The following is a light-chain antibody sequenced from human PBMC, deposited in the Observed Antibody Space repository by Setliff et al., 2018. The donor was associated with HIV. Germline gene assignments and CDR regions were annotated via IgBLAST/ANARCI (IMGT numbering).Light chain of an antibody. J-gene: IGLJ1*01. CDR2: YDS. CDR1: NIGSKS. Sequence: SYELTQPPSVSVAPGKTARITCGGNNIGSKSVHWYQQKPGQAPVLAISYDSDRPSGIPERFSGSNSRNTATLTISRVEAGDEADYYCQVWDSSSDHPYVFGTGTKVT. CDR3: QVWDSSSDHPYV. V-gene: IGLV3-21*04.